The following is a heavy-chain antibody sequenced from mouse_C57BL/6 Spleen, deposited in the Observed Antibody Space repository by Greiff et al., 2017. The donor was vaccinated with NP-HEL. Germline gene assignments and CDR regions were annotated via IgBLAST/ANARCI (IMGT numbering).Heavy chain of an antibody. CDR3: ARVGTTVVAPFDY. CDR1: GYSITSGYY. Sequence: EVQLQQSGPGLVKPSQSLSLTCSVTGYSITSGYYWNWIRQFPGNKLEWMGYISYDGSNNYNPSLKNRISITRDTSKNQFFLKLNSVTTEDTATYYCARVGTTVVAPFDYWGQGTTLTVSS. CDR2: ISYDGSN. V-gene: IGHV3-6*01. J-gene: IGHJ2*01. D-gene: IGHD1-1*01.